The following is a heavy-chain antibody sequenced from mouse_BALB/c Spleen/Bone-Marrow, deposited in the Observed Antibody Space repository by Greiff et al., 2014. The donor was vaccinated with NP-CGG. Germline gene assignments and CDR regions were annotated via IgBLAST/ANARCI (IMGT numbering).Heavy chain of an antibody. CDR1: GYTFTEYS. Sequence: VQLQQSGTELVKPGASVKISCKTSGYTFTEYSMHWVKQSHGKSLEWIGGINPNNGVTSYNQKFKDKATLTVDKSSNTAYMELRSLTSEDSAVYFCARWGWDFATGYWGQGTSVTVSS. J-gene: IGHJ4*01. D-gene: IGHD3-3*01. V-gene: IGHV1-18*01. CDR3: ARWGWDFATGY. CDR2: INPNNGVT.